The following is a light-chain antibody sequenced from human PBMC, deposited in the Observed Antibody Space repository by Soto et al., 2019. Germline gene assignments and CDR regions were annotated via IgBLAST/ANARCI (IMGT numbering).Light chain of an antibody. V-gene: IGKV3D-20*02. Sequence: EIVLTQSPGTLSLSPGESATLSCRARPRVSSSYLAWYQQKPGQAPRLLIYDASSRATGIPARFSGSGSGTDFTLTISSLEPEDFAVFYCQQRSSSPRTFGQGTKVDIK. CDR1: PRVSSSY. CDR2: DAS. J-gene: IGKJ1*01. CDR3: QQRSSSPRT.